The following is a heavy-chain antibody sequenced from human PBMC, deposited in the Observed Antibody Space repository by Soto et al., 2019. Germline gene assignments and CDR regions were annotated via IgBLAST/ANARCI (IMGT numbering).Heavy chain of an antibody. J-gene: IGHJ4*02. V-gene: IGHV4-39*07. CDR3: ARVTYDRFTAYSYYFDF. Sequence: SETLSLTCTVSGGSITSGAYYWGWIRQSPVKGLEWIGSIYYTGRTYDNPSLKSRVTISVDTSKNQFSLRLSSVTAADTAVYYCARVTYDRFTAYSYYFDFWGQGTLVTVSS. CDR1: GGSITSGAYY. D-gene: IGHD3-9*01. CDR2: IYYTGRT.